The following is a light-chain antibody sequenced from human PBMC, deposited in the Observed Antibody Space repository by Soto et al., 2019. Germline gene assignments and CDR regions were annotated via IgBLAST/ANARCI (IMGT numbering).Light chain of an antibody. Sequence: DIQMTQSPSSVSASVGDRVTITCRASQSISSYLNWYQQKPGKAPKVLIYAASSLQSGVPSRFSGSGSGTDFTLTISSLQPEDFATYYCQQSYSTPQTFGQGTSLEIK. V-gene: IGKV1-39*01. J-gene: IGKJ2*01. CDR1: QSISSY. CDR2: AAS. CDR3: QQSYSTPQT.